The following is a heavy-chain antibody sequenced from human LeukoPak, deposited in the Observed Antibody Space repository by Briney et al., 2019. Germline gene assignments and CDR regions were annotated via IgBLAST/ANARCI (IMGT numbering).Heavy chain of an antibody. CDR3: ARHETGATLPFAY. CDR1: GYGFTSYW. J-gene: IGHJ4*02. CDR2: IYSYDSDT. Sequence: PGESLMISCRGSGYGFTSYWIGWVRQMPGEWVLWMGGIYSYDSDTRYSPSLQGRVTISADKSISTASLQWSSVNASDTAVYYCARHETGATLPFAYGGQGTLVTVSS. V-gene: IGHV5-51*01. D-gene: IGHD1-26*01.